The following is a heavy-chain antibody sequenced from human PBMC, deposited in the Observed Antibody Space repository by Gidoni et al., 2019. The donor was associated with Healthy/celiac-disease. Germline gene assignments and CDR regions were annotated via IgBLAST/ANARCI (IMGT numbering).Heavy chain of an antibody. CDR1: GGPFSSYA. CDR2: IIPIFGTA. CDR3: ARDRVSRCSSTSCYNYYGMDV. Sequence: QVQLVQSGAEVKKPGSSVKVSCKASGGPFSSYAISWVRQAPGQGLEWMGGIIPIFGTANYAQKFQGRVTITADESTSTAYMELSSLRSEDTAVYYCARDRVSRCSSTSCYNYYGMDVWGQGTTVTVSS. V-gene: IGHV1-69*01. D-gene: IGHD2-2*02. J-gene: IGHJ6*02.